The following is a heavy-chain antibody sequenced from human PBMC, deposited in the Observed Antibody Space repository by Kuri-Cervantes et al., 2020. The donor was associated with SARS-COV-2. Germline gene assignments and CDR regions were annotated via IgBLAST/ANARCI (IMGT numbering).Heavy chain of an antibody. J-gene: IGHJ5*02. CDR3: ARGVAARPNWFDP. CDR2: INHSGST. CDR1: GGSFNGYY. D-gene: IGHD6-6*01. V-gene: IGHV4-34*01. Sequence: SQTLSLTCAVYGGSFNGYYWSWIRQPPGKGLEWIGEINHSGSTNYNPSLKSRVTISVDTSKNQFSLKLSSVTAADTAVYYCARGVAARPNWFDPWGQGTLVTVSS.